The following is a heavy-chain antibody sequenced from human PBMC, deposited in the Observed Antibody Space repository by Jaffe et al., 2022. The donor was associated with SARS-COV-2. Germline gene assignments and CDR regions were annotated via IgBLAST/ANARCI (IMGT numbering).Heavy chain of an antibody. CDR3: ARSAEGAGNYFDY. J-gene: IGHJ4*02. CDR2: LTGSGGNT. CDR1: GFTFSSYA. V-gene: IGHV3-23*04. Sequence: HLVESGGGLVQPGGSLRLSCAASGFTFSSYAMSWVRQAPGKGLEWVSALTGSGGNTYYADSVKGRFTISRDNSKDTLYVQMNSLRVEDTAVYYCARSAEGAGNYFDYWGLGTLVTVSS.